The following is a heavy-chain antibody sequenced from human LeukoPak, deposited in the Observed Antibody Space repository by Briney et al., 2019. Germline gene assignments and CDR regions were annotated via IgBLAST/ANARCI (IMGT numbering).Heavy chain of an antibody. CDR2: XXXXGNT. J-gene: IGHJ4*02. D-gene: IGHD2-21*02. Sequence: PSETLSLTCSVSGGSISSYYWSWXRQPPGKGLXXXXXXXXXGNTNYNPSLKSRVTISVDTSKNQFFLKLSSVTAADTAVYYCARVIASCGGDCYTYYFDCWGQGTLVTVSS. CDR3: ARVIASCGGDCYTYYFDC. V-gene: IGHV4-59*01. CDR1: GGSISSYY.